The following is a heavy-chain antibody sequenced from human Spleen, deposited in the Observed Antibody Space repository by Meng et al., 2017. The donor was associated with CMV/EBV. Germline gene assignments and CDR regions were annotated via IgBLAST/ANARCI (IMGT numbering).Heavy chain of an antibody. CDR3: ARGYGFWSGYYGDGMDV. J-gene: IGHJ6*02. V-gene: IGHV3-21*01. Sequence: GESLKISCAASGFTFSSYSMNWVRQAPGKGLEWVSSISSSSSYIYYADSVKGRFTISRDNAKNSLYLQMDSLRAEDTAVYYCARGYGFWSGYYGDGMDVWGQGTTVTVSS. D-gene: IGHD3-3*01. CDR2: ISSSSSYI. CDR1: GFTFSSYS.